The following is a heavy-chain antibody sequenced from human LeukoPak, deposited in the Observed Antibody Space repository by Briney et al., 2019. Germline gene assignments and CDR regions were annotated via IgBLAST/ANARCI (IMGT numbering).Heavy chain of an antibody. CDR3: TQGLWFGESYFDY. CDR1: GFTFSTNS. D-gene: IGHD3-10*01. Sequence: GESLRLSCAASGFTFSTNSMNWVRQAPGKGLEWVGFIRSKAYGGTTEYAASVKGRFTISRDDSKSIAYLQMNSLKTEDTAVYYCTQGLWFGESYFDYWGRGTLVTVSS. J-gene: IGHJ4*02. CDR2: IRSKAYGGTT. V-gene: IGHV3-49*04.